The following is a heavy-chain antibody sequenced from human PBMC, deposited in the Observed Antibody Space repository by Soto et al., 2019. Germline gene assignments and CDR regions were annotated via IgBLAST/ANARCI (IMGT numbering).Heavy chain of an antibody. CDR3: ARRDGAYGMDV. D-gene: IGHD4-17*01. Sequence: LGGSLRLSCAASGFTFSSYSMNWVRQAPGKGLEWVSSISSSSSYIYYADSVKGRFTISRDNAKNSLYLQMNSLRAEDTAVYYCARRDGAYGMDVWGQGTTVTVSS. J-gene: IGHJ6*02. V-gene: IGHV3-21*01. CDR2: ISSSSSYI. CDR1: GFTFSSYS.